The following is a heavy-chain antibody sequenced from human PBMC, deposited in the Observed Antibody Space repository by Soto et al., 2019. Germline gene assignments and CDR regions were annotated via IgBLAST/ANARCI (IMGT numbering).Heavy chain of an antibody. CDR2: VGGGGENT. J-gene: IGHJ4*02. V-gene: IGHV3-23*01. Sequence: EVQLLESGGGLVQPGGSLRLSCAASGFTFSSYSMNWVRQAPGKGLEWVATVGGGGENTFYADSVKGRFTISRDDSQNTLYLQMNRLRAEDTAVYFCAKRDSGSGRSPPLINYWGQGPLVTVSS. CDR1: GFTFSSYS. D-gene: IGHD3-10*01. CDR3: AKRDSGSGRSPPLINY.